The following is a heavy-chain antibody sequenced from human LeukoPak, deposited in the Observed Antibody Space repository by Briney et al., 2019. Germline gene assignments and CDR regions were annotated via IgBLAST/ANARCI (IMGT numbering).Heavy chain of an antibody. V-gene: IGHV3-66*01. CDR2: IYSGGST. J-gene: IGHJ6*02. D-gene: IGHD4-17*01. Sequence: GGSLRLSCVASGFTVSSNYMSWVRQAPGKGLEWVSVIYSGGSTYYADSVKGRFTISRDNSKNTLYLQMNSLRAEDTAVYYCVRDETVTTYYGMGAWGQGTTVTVSS. CDR3: VRDETVTTYYGMGA. CDR1: GFTVSSNY.